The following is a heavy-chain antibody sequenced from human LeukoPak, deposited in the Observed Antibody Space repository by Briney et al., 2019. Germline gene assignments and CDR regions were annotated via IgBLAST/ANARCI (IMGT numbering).Heavy chain of an antibody. D-gene: IGHD6-13*01. Sequence: SETLSLTCTVSGGSISSSSYYWGWIRQPPGKGLEWIGSIYYSGSTYYNPSLKSRVTISVDTSKNQFSLKLSSVTAAGTAVYYCARGGLAAPRNAFDIWGQGTMVTVSS. V-gene: IGHV4-39*07. CDR3: ARGGLAAPRNAFDI. J-gene: IGHJ3*02. CDR1: GGSISSSSYY. CDR2: IYYSGST.